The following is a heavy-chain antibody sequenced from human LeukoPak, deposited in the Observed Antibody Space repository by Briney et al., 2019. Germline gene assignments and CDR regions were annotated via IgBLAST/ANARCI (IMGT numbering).Heavy chain of an antibody. J-gene: IGHJ6*04. D-gene: IGHD6-13*01. CDR3: ARVIEMAAAGRVYYGMDV. CDR1: GYTLTSYG. Sequence: ASVKVSCKASGYTLTSYGISWVRQAPGQGLEWMGWISAYNGNTNYAQKLQGRVTITTDTSTSTAYMELRILRTGDAAASECARVIEMAAAGRVYYGMDVWGKGTMVTVSS. V-gene: IGHV1-18*04. CDR2: ISAYNGNT.